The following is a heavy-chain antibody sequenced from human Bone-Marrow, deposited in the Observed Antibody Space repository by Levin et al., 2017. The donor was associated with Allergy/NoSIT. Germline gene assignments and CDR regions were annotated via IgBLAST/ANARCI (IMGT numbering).Heavy chain of an antibody. CDR1: GFTFTTAW. D-gene: IGHD3-3*01. V-gene: IGHV3-15*01. Sequence: ETLSLTCATSGFTFTTAWMTWVRHVPGKGLQWLGRIKSMTDGGTTEYAAPMKDRLIISRDDSKNTLFLQMSSLKSEDSGVYYCTTVGGALEWIYYFDLWGRGTLVTVSS. CDR3: TTVGGALEWIYYFDL. CDR2: IKSMTDGGTT. J-gene: IGHJ2*01.